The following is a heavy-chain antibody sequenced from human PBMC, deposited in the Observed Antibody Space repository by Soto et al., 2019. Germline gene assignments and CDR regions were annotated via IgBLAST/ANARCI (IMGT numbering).Heavy chain of an antibody. CDR3: ARALRGVSSSWYPPGY. J-gene: IGHJ4*02. CDR2: MNPNSGNT. CDR1: GYTFTSYD. D-gene: IGHD6-13*01. V-gene: IGHV1-8*01. Sequence: QVQLVQSGAEVKKPGASVKVSCKASGYTFTSYDINWVRQATGQGLEWMGWMNPNSGNTGYAQKFQGRVTMTRNTXIIXAYMELSSLRSEDTAVYYCARALRGVSSSWYPPGYWGQGTLVTVSS.